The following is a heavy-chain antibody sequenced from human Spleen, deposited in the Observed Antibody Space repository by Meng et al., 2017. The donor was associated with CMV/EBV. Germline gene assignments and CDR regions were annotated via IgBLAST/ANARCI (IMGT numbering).Heavy chain of an antibody. CDR1: GGSISSNSYY. CDR3: ARDRDPSALSRYYYYGLDV. Sequence: GSLRLSCTVSGGSISSNSYYWGWIRQPPGKGLEWIGSIRYRGSTYYNPSLKSRVTISVDTSKNQFSLRLTSVTAADTAVYYCARDRDPSALSRYYYYGLDVWGQGTTVTVSS. V-gene: IGHV4-39*07. CDR2: IRYRGST. J-gene: IGHJ6*02. D-gene: IGHD6-6*01.